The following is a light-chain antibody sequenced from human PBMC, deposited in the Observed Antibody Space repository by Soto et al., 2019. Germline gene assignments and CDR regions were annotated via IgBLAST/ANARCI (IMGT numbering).Light chain of an antibody. CDR1: SGHSRNA. Sequence: QSVLTQSPSASASLGASVKLTCTLSSGHSRNAIAWHQQQPEKGPRYLMKINSDGSHIKGDEIPDRFSGSSSGAERYLTISSLQSEDAADYYCQAWVTGIGVFGGGTQLTVL. CDR3: QAWVTGIGV. CDR2: INSDGSH. J-gene: IGLJ2*01. V-gene: IGLV4-69*01.